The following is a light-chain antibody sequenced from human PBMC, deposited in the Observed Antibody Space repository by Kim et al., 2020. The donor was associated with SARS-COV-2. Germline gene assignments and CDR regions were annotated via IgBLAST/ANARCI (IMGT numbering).Light chain of an antibody. CDR2: DTT. Sequence: DIVMTQSPATLSVSPGERATLYCRASQSVSRDLAGYKQRPGLAPSLIIYDTTSRATGIPAKFSGSGSGTEFSLTISSLQSEDFAVYFCQKYNERPDTFGQGTKVEIK. V-gene: IGKV3-15*01. CDR3: QKYNERPDT. J-gene: IGKJ1*01. CDR1: QSVSRD.